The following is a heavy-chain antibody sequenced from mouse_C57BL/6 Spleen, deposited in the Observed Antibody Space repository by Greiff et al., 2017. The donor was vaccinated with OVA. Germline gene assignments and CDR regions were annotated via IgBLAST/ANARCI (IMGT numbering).Heavy chain of an antibody. D-gene: IGHD1-1*01. Sequence: QVQLQQSGPELVKPGASVKLSCKASGYTFTSYDINWVKQRPGQGLEWIGWIYPRDGSTKYNEKFKGKATLTVDTSSSTAYMELHSLTSEDSAVYFCARDTTVVATSYFDYWGQGTTLTVSS. J-gene: IGHJ2*01. CDR1: GYTFTSYD. CDR3: ARDTTVVATSYFDY. V-gene: IGHV1-85*01. CDR2: IYPRDGST.